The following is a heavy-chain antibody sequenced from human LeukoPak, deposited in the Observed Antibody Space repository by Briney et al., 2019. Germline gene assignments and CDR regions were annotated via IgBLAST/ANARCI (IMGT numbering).Heavy chain of an antibody. CDR2: IWRKAYGGTT. CDR1: GFTFGGYG. J-gene: IGHJ4*02. V-gene: IGHV3-49*04. CDR3: ARDRHKYNYDSGGYPPY. Sequence: GSLRLFCTASGFTFGGYGMSWVRQGSGEGVGWGGFIWRKAYGGTTEYAASVKGRFTISRDDSKSIAYLQMNTLRAEDTAVYYCARDRHKYNYDSGGYPPYWGQGTLVTVSS. D-gene: IGHD3-22*01.